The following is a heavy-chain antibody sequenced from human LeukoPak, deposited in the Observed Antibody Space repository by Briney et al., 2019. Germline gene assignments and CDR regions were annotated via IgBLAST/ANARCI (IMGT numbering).Heavy chain of an antibody. CDR2: IYYSGST. J-gene: IGHJ4*02. Sequence: SETLSLTCTVSGGSISSSSYYWGWIRQPPGKGLEWIGSIYYSGSTYYNPSLKSRVTISVDTSKNQFSLKLSSVTAADTAVYYCASEIVGAIKAYFDYWGQGTLVTVSS. CDR1: GGSISSSSYY. CDR3: ASEIVGAIKAYFDY. D-gene: IGHD1-26*01. V-gene: IGHV4-39*01.